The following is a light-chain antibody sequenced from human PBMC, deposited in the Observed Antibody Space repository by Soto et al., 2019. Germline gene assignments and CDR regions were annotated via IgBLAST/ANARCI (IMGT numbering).Light chain of an antibody. CDR1: QTISSSY. CDR2: VAS. J-gene: IGKJ2*01. Sequence: VLTQSPGTLSLSPGERATISCRASQTISSSYLAWYQHKPGQAPRLLIYVASSRATGIPHRFSGSGSGTDFTLTISRLEPEDCGVYYCQQYGGSPPYTFGQGTRLEIK. V-gene: IGKV3-20*01. CDR3: QQYGGSPPYT.